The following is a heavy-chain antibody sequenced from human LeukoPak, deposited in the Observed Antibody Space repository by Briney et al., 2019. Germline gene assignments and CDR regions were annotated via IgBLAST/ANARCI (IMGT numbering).Heavy chain of an antibody. CDR3: ARFPYPGGYIVKNYRDAFDI. J-gene: IGHJ3*02. V-gene: IGHV1-46*01. D-gene: IGHD5-12*01. CDR2: INPSGGST. CDR1: GGTFSNYA. Sequence: ASVKISCKASGGTFSNYAISWVRQAPGQGLEWMGIINPSGGSTSYAQKFQGRVTMTRDMSTSTVYMELSSLRSEDTAVYYCARFPYPGGYIVKNYRDAFDIWGQRTMVTVSS.